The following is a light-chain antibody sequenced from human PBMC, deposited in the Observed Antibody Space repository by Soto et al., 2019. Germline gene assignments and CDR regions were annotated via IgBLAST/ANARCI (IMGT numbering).Light chain of an antibody. CDR2: DAS. J-gene: IGKJ4*01. CDR1: QSVSTY. V-gene: IGKV3-11*01. CDR3: QQRSNWPPLT. Sequence: IVLTQSPATVSLSPGERATLSCRASQSVSTYLAWFQQKPGQAPRLLIYDASNRATGIPARFSGSGSGTDFTLTISSLEPEDFAVYYCQQRSNWPPLTFGGGTKVDI.